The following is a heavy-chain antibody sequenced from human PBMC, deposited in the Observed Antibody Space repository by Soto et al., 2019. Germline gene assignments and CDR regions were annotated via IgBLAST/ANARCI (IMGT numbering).Heavy chain of an antibody. D-gene: IGHD2-2*01. Sequence: HPGGSLRLSCTASGFTFGDYAMSWFRQAPGKGLEWVGFIRSKAYGGTTEYAASVKGRFTISRDDSKSIAYLQMNSLKTEDTAVYYCTRAKSTFESYYYYMDVWGKGTTVTVSS. CDR1: GFTFGDYA. CDR2: IRSKAYGGTT. V-gene: IGHV3-49*03. J-gene: IGHJ6*03. CDR3: TRAKSTFESYYYYMDV.